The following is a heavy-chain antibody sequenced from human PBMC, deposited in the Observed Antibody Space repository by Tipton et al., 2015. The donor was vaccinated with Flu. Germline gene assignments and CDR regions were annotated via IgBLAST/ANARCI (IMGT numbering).Heavy chain of an antibody. J-gene: IGHJ4*02. CDR3: ARDEGGTYPD. CDR1: GFTVSTSY. CDR2: VYDDGRT. D-gene: IGHD1-14*01. Sequence: SLRLSCAVSGFTVSTSYMSWVRQPPGKGLEWVSIVYDDGRTYYADSVEGRFAISRGNSKNILYLQMNSLRADDTAVYFCARDEGGTYPDWGQGTLVTVSS. V-gene: IGHV3-53*01.